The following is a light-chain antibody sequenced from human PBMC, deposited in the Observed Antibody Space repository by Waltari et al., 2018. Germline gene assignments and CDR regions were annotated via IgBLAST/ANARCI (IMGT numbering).Light chain of an antibody. J-gene: IGKJ2*01. CDR2: QAS. V-gene: IGKV1-5*03. Sequence: DIQLTPSPSPLSASVGDRVPITCRASQTISGWLAWYQQQPGKAPKLLIFQASNLESGVPSRFSGSGSGTDFTLTISSLQPDDFATYYCQQYNIYSPYTFGQGTRLEI. CDR1: QTISGW. CDR3: QQYNIYSPYT.